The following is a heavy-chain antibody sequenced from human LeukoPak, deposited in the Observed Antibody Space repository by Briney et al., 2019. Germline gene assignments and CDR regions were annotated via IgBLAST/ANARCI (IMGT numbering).Heavy chain of an antibody. CDR1: GFTFNNYG. CDR3: AKDVQRGSSPTDY. D-gene: IGHD1-26*01. Sequence: GGSLRLSCVASGFTFNNYGIHWVRRAPGKGLERVAVISYDGSHKYYADSVKGRFTISRDNSKNSLYLQMNSLRAEDTAVYYCAKDVQRGSSPTDYWGQGTLVTVSS. V-gene: IGHV3-30*18. CDR2: ISYDGSHK. J-gene: IGHJ4*02.